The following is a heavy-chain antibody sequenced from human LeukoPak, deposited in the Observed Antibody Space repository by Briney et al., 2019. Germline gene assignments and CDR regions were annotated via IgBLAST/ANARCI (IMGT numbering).Heavy chain of an antibody. V-gene: IGHV1-69*05. Sequence: SAKVSCKASGGTFSSYAISWVRQAPGQGLEWMGRIIPIFGTANYAQKFQGRVTITTDESTSTAYMELSSLRSEDTAVYYCARSIAAAGLDAFDIWGQGTMVTVSS. J-gene: IGHJ3*02. CDR3: ARSIAAAGLDAFDI. D-gene: IGHD6-13*01. CDR2: IIPIFGTA. CDR1: GGTFSSYA.